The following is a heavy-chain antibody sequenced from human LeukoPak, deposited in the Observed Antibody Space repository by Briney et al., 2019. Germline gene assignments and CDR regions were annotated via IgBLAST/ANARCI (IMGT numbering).Heavy chain of an antibody. D-gene: IGHD3-22*01. V-gene: IGHV3-23*01. CDR1: GFTFSSYA. Sequence: QPGGSLRLSCAASGFTFSSYAMSWVRQAPGKGLEWVSAISGSGGSTYYADSVKGRFTISRDNSKNTLYLQMNSLRAEDPAVYYCAKDLAGSSGSYFDYWGQGTLVTVSS. J-gene: IGHJ4*02. CDR2: ISGSGGST. CDR3: AKDLAGSSGSYFDY.